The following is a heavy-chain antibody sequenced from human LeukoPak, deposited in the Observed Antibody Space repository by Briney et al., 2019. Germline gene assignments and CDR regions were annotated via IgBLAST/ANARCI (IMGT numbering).Heavy chain of an antibody. CDR1: GFTFSSYA. Sequence: GGSLRLSCAASGFTFSSYAMSWVRQAPGKGLEWVSAISGSGGSTYYADSVKGRFTISRDNSKNTLYLQMNSLRAEDTAVYYCAKAISHYYDSSGYSGYWGQGTLVTVSS. J-gene: IGHJ4*02. CDR3: AKAISHYYDSSGYSGY. D-gene: IGHD3-22*01. CDR2: ISGSGGST. V-gene: IGHV3-23*01.